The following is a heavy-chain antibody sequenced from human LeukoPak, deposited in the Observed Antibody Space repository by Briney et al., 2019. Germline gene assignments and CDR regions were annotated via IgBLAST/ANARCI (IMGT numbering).Heavy chain of an antibody. V-gene: IGHV3-30*02. Sequence: GGSLRLSCAASGITFSRYGMHWVRQAPGKGLEWVTFIRYDGSIKYYADSVKGRFTISRDNSKNTLYLQMNSLRAEDTAVYYCATLGYCSSTSCPQLGVYYYYYMDVWGKGTTVTISS. J-gene: IGHJ6*03. CDR1: GITFSRYG. D-gene: IGHD2-2*01. CDR2: IRYDGSIK. CDR3: ATLGYCSSTSCPQLGVYYYYYMDV.